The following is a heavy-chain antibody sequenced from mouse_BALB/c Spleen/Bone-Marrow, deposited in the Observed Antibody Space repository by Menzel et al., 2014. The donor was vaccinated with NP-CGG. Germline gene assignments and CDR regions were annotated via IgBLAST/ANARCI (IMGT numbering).Heavy chain of an antibody. V-gene: IGHV1S135*01. CDR3: ARSFGFGSSLFAMDD. D-gene: IGHD1-1*01. J-gene: IGHJ4*01. Sequence: VQLQQSGPGLVKPGASVKDSCKASAYSFTDYNMYWVKQSHGKSLEWIGSIDPYNSVTNYNQKFKDKATLTVDKSSSTAFMHLNSLTSEDSAVYYCARSFGFGSSLFAMDDWGQGTSVTVS. CDR2: IDPYNSVT. CDR1: AYSFTDYN.